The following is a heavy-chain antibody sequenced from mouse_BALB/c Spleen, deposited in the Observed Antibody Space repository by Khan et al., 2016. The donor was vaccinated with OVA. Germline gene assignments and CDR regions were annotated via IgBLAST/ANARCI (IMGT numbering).Heavy chain of an antibody. CDR1: GYTFTNYG. CDR3: ASPPYVSYTIDH. J-gene: IGHJ4*01. D-gene: IGHD1-1*01. CDR2: INTYTGEP. V-gene: IGHV9-3-1*01. Sequence: QIQLVQSGPELKKPGETVKISCKASGYTFTNYGMNWVKQSPGKALKWMGWINTYTGEPTYADDFKGRFAFSLETSASTAYLQITNLKNEDTATYFVASPPYVSYTIDHWGQGTSVTVSS.